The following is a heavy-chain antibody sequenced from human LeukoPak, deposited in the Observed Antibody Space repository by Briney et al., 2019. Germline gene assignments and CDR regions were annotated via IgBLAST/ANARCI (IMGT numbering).Heavy chain of an antibody. D-gene: IGHD5-12*01. V-gene: IGHV1-2*02. CDR1: GYTFTGYY. CDR2: INLNSGGT. Sequence: ASVKVSCLASGYTFTGYYMHWVRQPPGQGLEWVGWINLNSGGTNYAQKFQGRVTMTRDTSISTAYMELSRLRSDDTAVYYCARVATIWGGYYYYYMDVWGKGTTVT. J-gene: IGHJ6*03. CDR3: ARVATIWGGYYYYYMDV.